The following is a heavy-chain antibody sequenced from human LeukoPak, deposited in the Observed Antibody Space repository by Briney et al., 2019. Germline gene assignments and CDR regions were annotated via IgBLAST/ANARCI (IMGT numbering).Heavy chain of an antibody. CDR1: GYTFTGYY. CDR3: ARGKEADTAMVTFHFDY. J-gene: IGHJ4*02. V-gene: IGHV1-2*04. CDR2: INPNSGGT. D-gene: IGHD5-18*01. Sequence: ASVKVSCKASGYTFTGYYMHWVRQAPGQGLEWMGWINPNSGGTNYAQKFQGWVTMTRDTSISTAYMELSRLRSDDTAVYYCARGKEADTAMVTFHFDYWGQGTLVTVSS.